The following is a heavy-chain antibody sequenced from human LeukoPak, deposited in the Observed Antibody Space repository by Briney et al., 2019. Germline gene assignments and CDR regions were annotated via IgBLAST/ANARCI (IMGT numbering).Heavy chain of an antibody. CDR3: AKTMVRGQTDAFDI. V-gene: IGHV3-20*04. Sequence: PGGSLRLSCAASGFTFDDYGMSWVRQAPGKGLEWVSGINWNGGSTGYADSVKGRFTISRDNAKNSLYLQMNSLRAEDTAVYYCAKTMVRGQTDAFDIWGQGTMVTVSS. CDR1: GFTFDDYG. D-gene: IGHD3-10*01. CDR2: INWNGGST. J-gene: IGHJ3*02.